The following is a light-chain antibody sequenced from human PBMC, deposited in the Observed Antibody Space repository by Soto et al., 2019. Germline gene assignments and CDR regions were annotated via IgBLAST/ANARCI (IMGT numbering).Light chain of an antibody. Sequence: DIPMTQSPSSVSASVGDRVTITCRAGQGISTWLAWYQQKPGKAPSLLIFGASSLHSGVPSRFSGSGYGTDFTLTINSLQPEDFATYYCQQANSFPLTFGGGTKVEI. CDR2: GAS. CDR3: QQANSFPLT. V-gene: IGKV1-12*01. CDR1: QGISTW. J-gene: IGKJ4*01.